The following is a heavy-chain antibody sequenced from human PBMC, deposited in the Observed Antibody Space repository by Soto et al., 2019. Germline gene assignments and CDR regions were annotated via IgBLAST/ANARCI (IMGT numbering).Heavy chain of an antibody. D-gene: IGHD1-26*01. CDR2: IYYSGST. CDR1: GGSISRYY. V-gene: IGHV4-59*01. Sequence: SETLSLTCTVSGGSISRYYWSWIRQPPGKGLEWIGYIYYSGSTNYNPSLKSRVTISVDTSKNQFSLKLSSVTAADTAMYYCARESGSYPYFDYWGQGTLVTVSS. CDR3: ARESGSYPYFDY. J-gene: IGHJ4*02.